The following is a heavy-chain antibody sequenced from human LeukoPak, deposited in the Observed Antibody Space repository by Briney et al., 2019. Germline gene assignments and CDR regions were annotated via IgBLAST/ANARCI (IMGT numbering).Heavy chain of an antibody. CDR3: ARSYSSSWPLDY. Sequence: GESLRLSCAASGFTFSDHYMSWIRQAPGKGLEWVSYISSSSSYTNYADSVKGRFTISRDNAKNSLYLQMNSLRAEDTAVYYCARSYSSSWPLDYWGQGTLVTVSS. V-gene: IGHV3-11*03. D-gene: IGHD6-13*01. CDR2: ISSSSSYT. CDR1: GFTFSDHY. J-gene: IGHJ4*02.